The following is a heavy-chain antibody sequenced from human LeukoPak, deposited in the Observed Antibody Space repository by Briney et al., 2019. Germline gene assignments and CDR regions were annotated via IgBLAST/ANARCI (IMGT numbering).Heavy chain of an antibody. J-gene: IGHJ4*02. D-gene: IGHD3-10*01. V-gene: IGHV1-2*02. CDR1: GYTFTGYY. CDR2: INPNSGGT. CDR3: ARASYYGSGSYYDYYFDY. Sequence: ASVKVSCKASGYTFTGYYMHWVRQAPGQGLGWMGWINPNSGGTNYAQKFQGRVTMTRDTSISTAYMELSRLRSDDTAVYYCARASYYGSGSYYDYYFDYWGQGTLVTVSS.